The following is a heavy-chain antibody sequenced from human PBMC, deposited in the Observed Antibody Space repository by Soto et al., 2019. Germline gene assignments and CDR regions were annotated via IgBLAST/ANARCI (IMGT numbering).Heavy chain of an antibody. D-gene: IGHD6-6*01. CDR1: GFTVSSNY. J-gene: IGHJ3*02. Sequence: PGGSLRLSCAASGFTVSSNYMSWVRQAPGKGLEWVSVIYSGGSTYYADSVKGRFTISRDNSKNTLYLQMNSLRAEDTAVYYCARDTFLPIAARPRLPALGPFDIWGQGTMVTVSS. CDR2: IYSGGST. CDR3: ARDTFLPIAARPRLPALGPFDI. V-gene: IGHV3-66*01.